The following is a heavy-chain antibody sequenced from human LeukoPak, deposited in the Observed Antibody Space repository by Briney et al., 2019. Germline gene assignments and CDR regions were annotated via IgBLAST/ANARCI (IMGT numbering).Heavy chain of an antibody. CDR3: ARRTAQLGMDYYYYMDV. V-gene: IGHV1-46*01. CDR1: GYTFTDYS. D-gene: IGHD7-27*01. Sequence: ASVKVSCKASGYTFTDYSMHWVRQAPGQGLEWLGIINPGAGSTSYAQKFQDRVTMTRDTSASTVYMELSGLKSEDTAVYYCARRTAQLGMDYYYYMDVWGKGTTVTVSS. J-gene: IGHJ6*03. CDR2: INPGAGST.